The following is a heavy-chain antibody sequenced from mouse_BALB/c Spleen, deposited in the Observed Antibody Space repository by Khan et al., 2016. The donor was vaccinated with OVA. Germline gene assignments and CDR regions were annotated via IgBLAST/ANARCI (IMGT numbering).Heavy chain of an antibody. Sequence: QVQLKESGPGLVAPSQSLSITCTVSGFSLTSYCVHWVRQPPGKGLEWLGVIWAGGSTNYNSALMSRLSISKDNSKSQVFLKMNSLQTDDTAIYYCARIEDIWGQGTTLTVSS. V-gene: IGHV2-9*02. CDR2: IWAGGST. CDR3: ARIEDI. CDR1: GFSLTSYC. D-gene: IGHD1-3*01. J-gene: IGHJ2*01.